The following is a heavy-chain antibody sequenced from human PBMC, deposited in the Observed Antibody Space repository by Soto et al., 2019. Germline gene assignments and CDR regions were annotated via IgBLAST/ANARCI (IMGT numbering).Heavy chain of an antibody. CDR1: GFTFSSYG. CDR2: IWYDGSNK. J-gene: IGHJ5*02. CDR3: ARDLIQGRYSSGNIPSTPGS. D-gene: IGHD6-25*01. V-gene: IGHV3-33*01. Sequence: VQLVESGGGVVQPGRSLRLSCAASGFTFSSYGMHWVRQAPGKGLEWVSVIWYDGSNKYYADSVKGRFTISRDNSKNTLYLQMNSLRAEDTAVYYCARDLIQGRYSSGNIPSTPGSWGQGTLVTVSS.